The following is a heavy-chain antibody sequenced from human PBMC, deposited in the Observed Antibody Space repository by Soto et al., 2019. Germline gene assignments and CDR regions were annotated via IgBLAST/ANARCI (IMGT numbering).Heavy chain of an antibody. CDR2: IYSGGST. D-gene: IGHD5-12*01. V-gene: IGHV3-53*01. J-gene: IGHJ4*02. Sequence: EVQLVESGGGLIQPGGSLRLSCAASGFTVSSNYMSWVRQAPGKGLEWVSVIYSGGSTYYADSVKGRFTISRDNSKNTLYLQMNSLRAEDTAVYYCARDLQDGYNSFDYWGQGTLVTVSS. CDR1: GFTVSSNY. CDR3: ARDLQDGYNSFDY.